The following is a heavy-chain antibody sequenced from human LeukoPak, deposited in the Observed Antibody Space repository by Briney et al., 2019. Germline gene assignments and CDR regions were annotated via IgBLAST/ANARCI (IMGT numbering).Heavy chain of an antibody. CDR2: IKQDGSEK. J-gene: IGHJ6*03. D-gene: IGHD3-3*01. CDR1: GFTFSSYW. Sequence: GGSLRLSCAASGFTFSSYWMSWVRQAPGKGLEWVASIKQDGSEKYCVDSMKGRFTISRDNAKNSLYLQMNSLRAEDTAVYYCARENSGADFWSGFDYYYYMDVWGKGTTVTVSS. CDR3: ARENSGADFWSGFDYYYYMDV. V-gene: IGHV3-7*01.